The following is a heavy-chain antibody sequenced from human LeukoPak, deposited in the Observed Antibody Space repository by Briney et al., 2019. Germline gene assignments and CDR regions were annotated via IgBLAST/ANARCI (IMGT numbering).Heavy chain of an antibody. D-gene: IGHD3-10*01. CDR1: GGDISFYY. Sequence: SETLSLTCTVSGGDISFYYWSWIRQPPGKGPEWIGFIYYTGSTNYNPSLKSRVTISVDTSRNQLSLNLSSVTAADTAVYYCARGAYFYGSGINWFDPWGQGTLITVSS. CDR3: ARGAYFYGSGINWFDP. CDR2: IYYTGST. V-gene: IGHV4-59*01. J-gene: IGHJ5*02.